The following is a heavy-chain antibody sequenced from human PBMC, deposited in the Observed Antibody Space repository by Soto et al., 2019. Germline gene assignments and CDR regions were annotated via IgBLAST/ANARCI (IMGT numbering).Heavy chain of an antibody. V-gene: IGHV1-69*01. Sequence: QVQLVQSGAEVKKPGSSVKVSCKASGGTFSSYAISWVRQAPGQGLEWMGGIIPIFGTANYAQKFQGRVTITADESTRTAYMELSSLRSEDTAVYYCPRGEAYYGSGSYWKDYWYFDLWGRGTLVTVSS. J-gene: IGHJ2*01. CDR2: IIPIFGTA. CDR1: GGTFSSYA. CDR3: PRGEAYYGSGSYWKDYWYFDL. D-gene: IGHD3-10*01.